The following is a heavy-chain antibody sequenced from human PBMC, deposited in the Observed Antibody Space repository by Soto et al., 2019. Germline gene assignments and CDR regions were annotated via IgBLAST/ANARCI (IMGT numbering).Heavy chain of an antibody. D-gene: IGHD3-3*01. CDR1: GGTFSSYA. CDR3: ARVLPPRPHDFWSGPNGFDP. J-gene: IGHJ5*02. Sequence: QVQLVQSGAEVKKPGSSVKVSCKASGGTFSSYAISWVRQAPGQGLEWMGGIIPSFGTANYAQKFQGRVTITADEATRTAYMELSSLRSEDTAVYYCARVLPPRPHDFWSGPNGFDPWGQGTLGTVSS. CDR2: IIPSFGTA. V-gene: IGHV1-69*01.